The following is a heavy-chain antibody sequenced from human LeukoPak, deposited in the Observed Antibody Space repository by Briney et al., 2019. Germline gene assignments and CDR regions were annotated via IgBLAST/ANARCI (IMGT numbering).Heavy chain of an antibody. CDR1: GGCFSGYY. Sequence: SETLSLTCAVYGGCFSGYYWSWIRQPPGKGLEWIGEIDHSGRTNSNLSLKSRVTISVDTSKNQLSLRLSSVTPGDPAVYYCARKSIVTAGRKPYDYWDQGTLVTVSP. CDR2: IDHSGRT. V-gene: IGHV4-34*01. D-gene: IGHD6-13*01. CDR3: ARKSIVTAGRKPYDY. J-gene: IGHJ4*02.